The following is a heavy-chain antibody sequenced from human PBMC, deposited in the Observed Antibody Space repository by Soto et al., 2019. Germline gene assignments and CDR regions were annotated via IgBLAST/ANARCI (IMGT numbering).Heavy chain of an antibody. V-gene: IGHV3-23*01. CDR3: PTYRGYRIGAGTSGNVY. CDR1: GFTLSSYA. Sequence: EPSLRLSCAASGFTLSSYAMNCVSQAPGKGLEWVSAISGSGGSTYYADSVKGRFTISRGNAKNALYLQMNSLRAEDTDLYYCPTYRGYRIGAGTSGNVYLGQGTLVAVSS. CDR2: ISGSGGST. J-gene: IGHJ4*02. D-gene: IGHD6-13*01.